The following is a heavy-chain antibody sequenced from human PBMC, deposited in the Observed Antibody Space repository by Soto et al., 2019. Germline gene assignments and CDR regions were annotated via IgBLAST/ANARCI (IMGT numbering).Heavy chain of an antibody. CDR2: ISASTGDT. D-gene: IGHD4-17*01. Sequence: QVQLVQSGAEVKQPGASVKVSCKTSGYTFTSYDINWVRQAPGQGLEWMGWISASTGDTNYAPKFQGRFAMTTDTSTTTAYMELRSLRSDDTAVYYCASDEWVTTVLGYWGQGTLVTVSS. CDR1: GYTFTSYD. V-gene: IGHV1-18*04. CDR3: ASDEWVTTVLGY. J-gene: IGHJ4*02.